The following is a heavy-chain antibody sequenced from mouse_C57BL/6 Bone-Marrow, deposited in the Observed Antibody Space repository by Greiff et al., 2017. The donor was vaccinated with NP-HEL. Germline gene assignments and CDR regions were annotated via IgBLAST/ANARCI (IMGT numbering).Heavy chain of an antibody. CDR3: ARERGDYDYLDY. V-gene: IGHV3-5*01. Sequence: VQLQQSGPGLVKPSQTVFLTCTVTGISITTGNYRWSWIRQFPGNKLEWIGYIYYSGTITYNPSLTSRTTITRDTPKNQFFLEMNSLTAEDTATYYCARERGDYDYLDYWGQGTTLTVSS. CDR2: IYYSGTI. J-gene: IGHJ2*01. CDR1: GISITTGNYR. D-gene: IGHD2-4*01.